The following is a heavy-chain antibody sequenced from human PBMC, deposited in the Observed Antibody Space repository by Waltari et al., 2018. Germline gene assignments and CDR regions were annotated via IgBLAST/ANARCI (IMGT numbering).Heavy chain of an antibody. CDR2: INTNTRNP. D-gene: IGHD2-2*01. J-gene: IGHJ5*02. CDR1: GYSFTNYA. CDR3: AREVVPPARVVVNWFDP. V-gene: IGHV7-4-1*02. Sequence: QVQLVQSGSELKKPGASVKVSCTASGYSFTNYAINWIRQAPGQGLELMGWINTNTRNPVYVQGFTGRFVFSLDTSVNTAYLQINSLKAEDTAVYFCAREVVPPARVVVNWFDPWGQGTLVTVSS.